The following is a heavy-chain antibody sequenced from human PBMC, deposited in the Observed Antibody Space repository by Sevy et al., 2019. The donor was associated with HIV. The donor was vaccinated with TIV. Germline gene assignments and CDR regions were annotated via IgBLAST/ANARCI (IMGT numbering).Heavy chain of an antibody. Sequence: EGSLRLSCEAFGFAFSDYAMHWVRQVPGKGLEWLAVVPYDGSNTSYADSVKGRFTVSRDNSKNTLYLQMNSLRRDDTAVFYCARFPPPRAFDLWGQGTTVTVSS. CDR3: ARFPPPRAFDL. CDR1: GFAFSDYA. V-gene: IGHV3-30-3*01. J-gene: IGHJ3*01. CDR2: VPYDGSNT.